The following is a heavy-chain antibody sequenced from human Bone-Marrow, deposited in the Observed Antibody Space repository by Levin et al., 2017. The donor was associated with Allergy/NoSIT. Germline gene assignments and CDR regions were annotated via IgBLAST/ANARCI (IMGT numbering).Heavy chain of an antibody. Sequence: ASVKVSCKASGYTFTSYEIYWVRQAPGHGPEWMGWMSANGGHTGHAQKFQGRVTMTRETSISTAYMELRSLRSDDTAVYYCASAYYYDTSGYYVSHYYYGMDVWGQGTTVTVS. D-gene: IGHD3-22*01. CDR3: ASAYYYDTSGYYVSHYYYGMDV. CDR2: MSANGGHT. J-gene: IGHJ6*02. CDR1: GYTFTSYE. V-gene: IGHV1-8*01.